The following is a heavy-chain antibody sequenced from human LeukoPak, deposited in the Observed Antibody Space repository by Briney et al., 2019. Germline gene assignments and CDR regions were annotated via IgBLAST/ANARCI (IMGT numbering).Heavy chain of an antibody. CDR1: GFTFSSYG. CDR2: ISYDGSNK. J-gene: IGHJ4*02. CDR3: AKGYYYGSGSYFPDY. V-gene: IGHV3-30*18. D-gene: IGHD3-10*01. Sequence: GGSLRLSCAASGFTFSSYGMHWVRQAPGKGLEWVAVISYDGSNKYYADSVKGRFTISRDNSKNTLYLQINSLRAEDTAVYYCAKGYYYGSGSYFPDYWGQGTLVTVSS.